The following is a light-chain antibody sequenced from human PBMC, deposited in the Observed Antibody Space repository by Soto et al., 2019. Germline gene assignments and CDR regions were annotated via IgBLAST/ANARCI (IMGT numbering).Light chain of an antibody. CDR3: CSYAPISTVV. CDR1: SSDVGSYNL. J-gene: IGLJ3*02. Sequence: QCALTQPASVSGSPGQSSTISCTGTSSDVGSYNLVSWYQQHPGKAPKLMIYEDNKRPSGVSNRFSGSKSGNTASLTISGLQAEDEAHYYCCSYAPISTVVFGGGTQLTVL. V-gene: IGLV2-23*01. CDR2: EDN.